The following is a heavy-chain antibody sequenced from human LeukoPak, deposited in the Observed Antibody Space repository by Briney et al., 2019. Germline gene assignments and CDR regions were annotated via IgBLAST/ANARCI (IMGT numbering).Heavy chain of an antibody. D-gene: IGHD5-12*01. Sequence: SETLSLTCAVSGGSISSGGYYWSWIRQPPGKGLEWIGYIYHSGSTYYNPSLKSRVTISVDTSKNQFSLKLSSMTAADTAVYYCARNTGYSGYVYYFDYWGQGTLVTVSS. CDR2: IYHSGST. J-gene: IGHJ4*02. CDR3: ARNTGYSGYVYYFDY. CDR1: GGSISSGGYY. V-gene: IGHV4-30-2*01.